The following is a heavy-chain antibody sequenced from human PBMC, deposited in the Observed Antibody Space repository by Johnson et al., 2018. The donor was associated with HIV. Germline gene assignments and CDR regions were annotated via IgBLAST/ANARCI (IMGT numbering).Heavy chain of an antibody. D-gene: IGHD3/OR15-3a*01. CDR2: ISGSGCST. Sequence: VKLVESGGGVVPPGRSLRLSCAASGFTFSSYAMSWVRQAPGKGLEWVSAISGSGCSTYYADSVKGRFTISRDNSKNTLYLQMNSLRAEDTAVYYCAMGTGDHDAFDIWGQGTMVTVSS. CDR3: AMGTGDHDAFDI. V-gene: IGHV3-23*04. CDR1: GFTFSSYA. J-gene: IGHJ3*02.